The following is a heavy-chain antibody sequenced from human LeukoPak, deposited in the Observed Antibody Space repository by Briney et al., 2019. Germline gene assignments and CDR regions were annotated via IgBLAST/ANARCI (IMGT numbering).Heavy chain of an antibody. J-gene: IGHJ4*02. D-gene: IGHD3-10*01. V-gene: IGHV5-10-1*01. CDR3: AALEFTSGSK. Sequence: GESPKTSCKASGYSFTNYWIRWVRQMPGQGAEWMGRIDPSDSYSYYSPYCQGHVTISADKSISTAYLKWSSLKASDTAMYYCAALEFTSGSKWGQGTLVTVSS. CDR2: IDPSDSYS. CDR1: GYSFTNYW.